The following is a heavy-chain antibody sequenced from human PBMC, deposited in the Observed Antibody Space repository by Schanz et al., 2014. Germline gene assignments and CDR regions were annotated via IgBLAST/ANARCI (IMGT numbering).Heavy chain of an antibody. D-gene: IGHD3-10*01. Sequence: QVQLVQSGAEVKKPGASVKVSCKASGYTFTGYYMHWVRQTPGQGLEWMGWINPNSGGTNYPQRFQGRVTTTRDTSSRTVYMQLSRLTSDDTAVYYCCRSGSPIYYHGLDVWGQGTTVTVSS. J-gene: IGHJ6*02. CDR2: INPNSGGT. V-gene: IGHV1-2*02. CDR1: GYTFTGYY. CDR3: CRSGSPIYYHGLDV.